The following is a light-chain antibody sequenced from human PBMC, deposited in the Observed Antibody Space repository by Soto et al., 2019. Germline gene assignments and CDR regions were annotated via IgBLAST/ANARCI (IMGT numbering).Light chain of an antibody. J-gene: IGKJ1*01. CDR1: QGISNW. V-gene: IGKV1-39*01. CDR3: QQSYSTPRT. Sequence: DIQMTQSPSTLSASIGDTVTVACRASQGISNWLAWYQQKPGKAPKLQIYAASSLQSGVPSRFSGSGSGTDFTLTISSLQPEDFTTYFCQQSYSTPRTFGQGTKVEIK. CDR2: AAS.